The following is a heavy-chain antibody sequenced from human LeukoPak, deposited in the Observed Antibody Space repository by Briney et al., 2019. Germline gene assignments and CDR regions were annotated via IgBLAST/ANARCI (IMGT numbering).Heavy chain of an antibody. CDR2: ISAHNGNT. CDR1: GYTFTSYG. V-gene: IGHV1-18*01. Sequence: ASVKVSCKASGYTFTSYGISWVRQAPGQGLEWMGWISAHNGNTNYAQKLQGRVTMTTDTSTSTAYMELRSLRSDDTAVYYCARDGAYGSGSYLVAFDIWGQGTMVTVSS. CDR3: ARDGAYGSGSYLVAFDI. D-gene: IGHD3-10*01. J-gene: IGHJ3*02.